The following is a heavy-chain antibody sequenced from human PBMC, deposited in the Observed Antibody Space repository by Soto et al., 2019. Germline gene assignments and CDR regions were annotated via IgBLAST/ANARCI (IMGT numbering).Heavy chain of an antibody. CDR2: ISWNSGSI. D-gene: IGHD6-19*01. CDR1: GFTFDDYA. V-gene: IGHV3-9*01. Sequence: EVQLVESGGGLVQPGRSLRLSCAASGFTFDDYAMHWVRQAPGKGLEWVSGISWNSGSIGYADSVKGRFTISRDNAKNSLYLQMNSLRAEDTALYYCAKDDTRVSSDWDFDAFDIWGQGTMVTVSS. J-gene: IGHJ3*02. CDR3: AKDDTRVSSDWDFDAFDI.